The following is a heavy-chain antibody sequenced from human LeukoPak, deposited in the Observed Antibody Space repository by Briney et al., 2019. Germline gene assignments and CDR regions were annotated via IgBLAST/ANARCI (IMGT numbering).Heavy chain of an antibody. V-gene: IGHV1-2*02. D-gene: IGHD2-2*01. J-gene: IGHJ4*02. CDR2: INPNSGAT. CDR3: AKSSTSSLTYFRY. CDR1: GYRFIDYY. Sequence: ASVKVSCKASGYRFIDYYVHWVRQAPGQGLEWVGWINPNSGATNYAQNFQGRVTMTRDTSISTAYMEVSRLTSDDTAVYFCAKSSTSSLTYFRYWGQGTLVTVSS.